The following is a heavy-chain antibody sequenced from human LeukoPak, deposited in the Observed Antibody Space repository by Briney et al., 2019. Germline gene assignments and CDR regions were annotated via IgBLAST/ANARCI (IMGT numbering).Heavy chain of an antibody. CDR3: ARGSAGFDY. CDR1: GGSISSSSYY. V-gene: IGHV4-39*07. J-gene: IGHJ4*02. CDR2: IYYSGST. Sequence: PSETLSLTSTVSGGSISSSSYYWGWIRQPPGKGLEWIGSIYYSGSTYYNPSLKTRFTISVDTSKNQFSLQLSSVTAADTAVYYCARGSAGFDYWGQGTLVTVSS. D-gene: IGHD3-10*01.